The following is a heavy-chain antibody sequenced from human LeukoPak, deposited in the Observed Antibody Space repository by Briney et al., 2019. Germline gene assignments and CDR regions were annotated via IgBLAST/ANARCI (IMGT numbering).Heavy chain of an antibody. Sequence: PSGTLSLTCVVSGDSVGSSHWWSWVRQPPGKGLEWIGEFYHNGRTNYNPSLKSRVTISVDKSNNHFSLKLSSVTAADTAVYYCAAWEVRSAFDYWGQGTLVTVSS. V-gene: IGHV4-4*02. CDR1: GDSVGSSHW. CDR2: FYHNGRT. D-gene: IGHD1-26*01. J-gene: IGHJ4*02. CDR3: AAWEVRSAFDY.